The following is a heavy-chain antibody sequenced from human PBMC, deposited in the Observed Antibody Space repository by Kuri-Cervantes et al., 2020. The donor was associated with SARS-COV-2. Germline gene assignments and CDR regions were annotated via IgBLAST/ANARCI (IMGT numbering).Heavy chain of an antibody. CDR3: ARIPRTYAFDI. V-gene: IGHV4-4*07. CDR2: TYTSGST. CDR1: GRSISSYY. J-gene: IGHJ3*02. D-gene: IGHD3/OR15-3a*01. Sequence: GSLRPSCTVSGRSISSYYWSWIRQPAGKGLEWIGHTYTSGSTNYNRSLKSRVTMSVDTSKNQFSLKLSTVTAADTAVYYCARIPRTYAFDIWGQGTMVTVSS.